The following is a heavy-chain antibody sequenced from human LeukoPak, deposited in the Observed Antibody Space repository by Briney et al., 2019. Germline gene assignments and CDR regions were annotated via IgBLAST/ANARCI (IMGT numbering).Heavy chain of an antibody. D-gene: IGHD3-22*01. CDR1: GFTVSSNY. CDR2: IYSSGST. V-gene: IGHV3-53*01. J-gene: IGHJ3*02. Sequence: PGGSLRLSCAASGFTVSSNYMSWVRQAPGKGLEWVSVIYSSGSTYYADSVKGRFTISRDNSKNTLYLQMKSLRAEDTAVYYCARAPYYYDSIGYRTDAFYIWGQGTMVTVSS. CDR3: ARAPYYYDSIGYRTDAFYI.